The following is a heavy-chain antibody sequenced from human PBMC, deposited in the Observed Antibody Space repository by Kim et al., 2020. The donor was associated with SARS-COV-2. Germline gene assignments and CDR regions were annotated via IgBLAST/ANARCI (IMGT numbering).Heavy chain of an antibody. J-gene: IGHJ4*02. Sequence: ASVKVSCKASGYTFTGYYMHWVRQAPGQGLEWMGRINPNSGGTNYAQKFQGRVTMTRDTSISTAYMELSRLRSDDTAVYYCARNAYCSSTSFYQLFFDYWGQGTLVTVSS. CDR3: ARNAYCSSTSFYQLFFDY. V-gene: IGHV1-2*06. CDR1: GYTFTGYY. CDR2: INPNSGGT. D-gene: IGHD2-2*01.